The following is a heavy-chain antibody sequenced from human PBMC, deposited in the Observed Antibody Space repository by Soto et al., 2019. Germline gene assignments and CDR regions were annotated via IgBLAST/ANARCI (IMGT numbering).Heavy chain of an antibody. CDR3: AKVAVADPYYFDY. V-gene: IGHV3-9*01. Sequence: EVQLVESGGGLVQPGRSLRLSCAASGFTFDDYAMHWVRQAPGKGLEWVSGISWNSGSIGYADSVKGRFTISRDNAKNSLYLQMNSLRAEDTAVYYCAKVAVADPYYFDYWGQGTLVTVSS. CDR2: ISWNSGSI. D-gene: IGHD6-19*01. CDR1: GFTFDDYA. J-gene: IGHJ4*02.